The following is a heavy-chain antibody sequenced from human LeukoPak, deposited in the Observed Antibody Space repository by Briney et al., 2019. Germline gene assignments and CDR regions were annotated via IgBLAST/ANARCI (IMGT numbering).Heavy chain of an antibody. CDR2: ISSSSSYT. D-gene: IGHD6-13*01. Sequence: PGGSLRLSCAASGFTFSDYYMSWIRQAPGKGLEWVSYISSSSSYTNYADSVKGRFTISRDNAKNSLYLQMNSLGAEDTAVYYCARRAYSSSWYSDYWGQGTLVTVSS. CDR1: GFTFSDYY. CDR3: ARRAYSSSWYSDY. V-gene: IGHV3-11*06. J-gene: IGHJ4*02.